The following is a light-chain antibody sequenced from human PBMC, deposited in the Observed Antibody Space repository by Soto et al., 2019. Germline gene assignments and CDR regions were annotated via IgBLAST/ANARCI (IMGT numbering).Light chain of an antibody. Sequence: QSVLTQPAPVSGSPGQSITISCTGTSSDVGAYNYVYWYQQHPGKAPKLMIYDVSNRPSGVSNRFSGSKSGNTASLTISGLQAEDEADYYCSSYTSSSTYVFGTGTKVTVL. CDR1: SSDVGAYNY. CDR3: SSYTSSSTYV. CDR2: DVS. V-gene: IGLV2-14*03. J-gene: IGLJ1*01.